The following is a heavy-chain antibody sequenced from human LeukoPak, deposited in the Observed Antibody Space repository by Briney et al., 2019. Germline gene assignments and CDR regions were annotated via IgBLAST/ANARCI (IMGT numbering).Heavy chain of an antibody. J-gene: IGHJ5*02. Sequence: ASVKVSCKASGYTFTSYDINWVRQATGLGLEWMGWMNPNSGNTGYAQKFQGRVTMTRNTSISTAYMELSSLRSEDTAVYYCARARRRDGYKKRSNWFDPWGQGTLVTVSS. CDR1: GYTFTSYD. CDR3: ARARRRDGYKKRSNWFDP. V-gene: IGHV1-8*01. D-gene: IGHD5-24*01. CDR2: MNPNSGNT.